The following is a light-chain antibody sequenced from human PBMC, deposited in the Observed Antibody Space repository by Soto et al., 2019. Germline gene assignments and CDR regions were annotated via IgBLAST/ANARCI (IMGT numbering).Light chain of an antibody. CDR2: AAS. V-gene: IGKV1-27*01. CDR3: QNYNSAPPA. CDR1: QDISTY. Sequence: DIQMTQSPSSLSPSVGDRVTITCRASQDISTYLAWYQQKPGKVPSLLIYAASNLRSAVPSRFSGSGSGTYFTLTISSLQPEDVATYYCQNYNSAPPAFGGGTKVEIK. J-gene: IGKJ4*01.